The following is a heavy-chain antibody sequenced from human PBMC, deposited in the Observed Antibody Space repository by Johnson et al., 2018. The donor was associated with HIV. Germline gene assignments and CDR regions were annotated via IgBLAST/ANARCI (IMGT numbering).Heavy chain of an antibody. CDR3: ARDHAFGDIWDRAFDI. CDR1: GFTVSSDY. V-gene: IGHV3-66*01. CDR2: IYSGGST. J-gene: IGHJ3*02. D-gene: IGHD3-10*01. Sequence: MQLVESGGGLVQPWGSLRLSCAASGFTVSSDYMSWVRQAPGKGLEWVSVIYSGGSTYYADSVKGRFTISRDNSKNTLYLQMNSLRVEDTAVYYCARDHAFGDIWDRAFDIWGQGTMVTVSS.